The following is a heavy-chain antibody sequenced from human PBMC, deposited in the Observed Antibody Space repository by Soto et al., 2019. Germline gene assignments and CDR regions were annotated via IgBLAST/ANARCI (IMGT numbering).Heavy chain of an antibody. CDR3: ARQRQFGRFGEYQARGVIAYNWFDP. Sequence: SETLSLTCTVSGGSISSSSYYWGWIRQPPGKGLEWIGSIYYSGSTYYNPSLKSRVTISVDTSKNQFSLKLSSVTAADTAVYYCARQRQFGRFGEYQARGVIAYNWFDPWGQGTLVTVSS. CDR1: GGSISSSSYY. J-gene: IGHJ5*02. D-gene: IGHD3-10*01. CDR2: IYYSGST. V-gene: IGHV4-39*01.